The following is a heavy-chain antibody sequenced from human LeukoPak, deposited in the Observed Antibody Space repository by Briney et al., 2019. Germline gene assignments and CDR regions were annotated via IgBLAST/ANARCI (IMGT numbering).Heavy chain of an antibody. CDR2: FSTFVGST. CDR1: GFTLTSYA. J-gene: IGHJ4*02. D-gene: IGHD3-3*02. CDR3: VKDRGLAVSEYYFDY. V-gene: IGHV3-64D*06. Sequence: PGRSLRLSCSASGFTLTSYAMHWDRQAARTGREYVSAFSTFVGSTYYADSVKARFTISRDNSKNTLYLQMSSLRPEDTAVYYCVKDRGLAVSEYYFDYGVQGTLPTVSS.